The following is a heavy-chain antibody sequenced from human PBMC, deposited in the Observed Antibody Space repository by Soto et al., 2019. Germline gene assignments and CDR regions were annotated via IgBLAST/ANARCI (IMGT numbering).Heavy chain of an antibody. V-gene: IGHV3-30-3*01. CDR3: ARDMMATSAYFDY. D-gene: IGHD5-12*01. Sequence: GASLTLARAASGFTFSSYGMHCVRPAPGKGLEWLAFISHDGSNKYYADSVKGRFTISRDNSRNTLYLQMNSLRAEDTAVYYCARDMMATSAYFDYWGQGTLVTVSS. CDR2: ISHDGSNK. J-gene: IGHJ4*02. CDR1: GFTFSSYG.